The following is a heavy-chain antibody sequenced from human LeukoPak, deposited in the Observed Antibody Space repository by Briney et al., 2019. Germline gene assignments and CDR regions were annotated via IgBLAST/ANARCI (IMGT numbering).Heavy chain of an antibody. Sequence: PSETLSLTCTVSGYSISSGYYWGWIRQPPGKGLEWIGSIYHSGSTYYNPSLKSRVTISVDTSKNQFSLKLSSVTAADTAVYFCARAQLVAAYTNWFDPWGQGTLVTVSS. J-gene: IGHJ5*02. V-gene: IGHV4-38-2*02. D-gene: IGHD5-12*01. CDR1: GYSISSGYY. CDR3: ARAQLVAAYTNWFDP. CDR2: IYHSGST.